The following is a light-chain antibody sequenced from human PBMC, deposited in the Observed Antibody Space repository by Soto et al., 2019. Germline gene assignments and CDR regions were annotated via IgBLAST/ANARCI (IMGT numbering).Light chain of an antibody. V-gene: IGKV3-20*01. Sequence: EIVMRQSPATLSVSPGERATLSCRASQSVSSYLAWYQHKPGQAPRLLFYGASTRATGIPDRFGVSGSGTDFTLTISRLEPEDFAVYYCHQYGSLPWTFGQGTKVDI. CDR3: HQYGSLPWT. J-gene: IGKJ1*01. CDR2: GAS. CDR1: QSVSSY.